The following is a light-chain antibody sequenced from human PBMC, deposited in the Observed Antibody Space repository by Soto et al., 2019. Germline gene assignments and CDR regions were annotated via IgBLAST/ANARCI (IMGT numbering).Light chain of an antibody. V-gene: IGLV2-23*02. J-gene: IGLJ1*01. CDR2: EVS. CDR3: CSYAGSSTFSYV. Sequence: QSVLTQPASVSGSPGQSITISCTGTSSNDVSFNLVSWYQQHPGKAPNLMIYEVSKWPSGVSNRFSGSKSGNTASLTISGLQAEDEADYYCCSYAGSSTFSYVFGTGTKVTVL. CDR1: SSNDVSFNL.